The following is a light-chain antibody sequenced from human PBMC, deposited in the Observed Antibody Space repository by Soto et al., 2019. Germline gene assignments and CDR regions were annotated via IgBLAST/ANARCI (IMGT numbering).Light chain of an antibody. V-gene: IGKV4-1*01. Sequence: DIVMTQSPESLAVSLGERATINCKSSQSVLSRSNNKNCLAWYQQKSGQPPKLLIYWASARESGVPDRFSGSGSETDFTLTISSLQEEDVDEYYCQHYQSIPWTLGQGTKVDIK. J-gene: IGKJ1*01. CDR3: QHYQSIPWT. CDR2: WAS. CDR1: QSVLSRSNNKNC.